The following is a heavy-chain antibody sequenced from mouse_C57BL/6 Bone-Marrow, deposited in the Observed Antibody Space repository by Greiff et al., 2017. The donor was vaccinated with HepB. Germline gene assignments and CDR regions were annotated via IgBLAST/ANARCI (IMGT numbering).Heavy chain of an antibody. D-gene: IGHD2-10*01. J-gene: IGHJ4*01. Sequence: EVQVVESGGGLVKPGGSLKLSCAASGFTFSSYAMSWVRQTPEKRLEWVATISDGGSYTYYPDNVKGRFTISRDNAKNNLYLQMSHLKSEDTAMYYCARVRLLYAMDYWGQGTSVTVSS. V-gene: IGHV5-4*01. CDR2: ISDGGSYT. CDR1: GFTFSSYA. CDR3: ARVRLLYAMDY.